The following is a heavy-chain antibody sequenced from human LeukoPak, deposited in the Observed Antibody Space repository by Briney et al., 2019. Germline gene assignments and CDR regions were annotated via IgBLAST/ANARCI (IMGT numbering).Heavy chain of an antibody. V-gene: IGHV4-59*01. J-gene: IGHJ4*02. CDR3: ATSRGFSSTKHGFDY. Sequence: SETLSLTCTVSGGSINNYYWSWIRQPPGKGLEWIGYIYYSGSTNYNPSLKSRVTISVDTSKNQFSLKLSSVTAADTAVYYCATSRGFSSTKHGFDYWGQGTLVTVSS. CDR2: IYYSGST. CDR1: GGSINNYY. D-gene: IGHD2-2*01.